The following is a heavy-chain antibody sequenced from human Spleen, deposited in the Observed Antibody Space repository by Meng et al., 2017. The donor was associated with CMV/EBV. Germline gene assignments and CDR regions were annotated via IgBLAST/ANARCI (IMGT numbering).Heavy chain of an antibody. CDR3: ARGLSSEPAAIMGYYYYYGMDV. Sequence: ASVKVSCKVSGYTLTELSMHWVRQAPGKGLEWMGGFDPEDGETIYAQKFQGRVTMTEDTSTDTAYMELSSLRSEDTAVYYCARGLSSEPAAIMGYYYYYGMDVWGQGTTVTVSS. D-gene: IGHD2-2*02. CDR1: GYTLTELS. V-gene: IGHV1-24*01. J-gene: IGHJ6*02. CDR2: FDPEDGET.